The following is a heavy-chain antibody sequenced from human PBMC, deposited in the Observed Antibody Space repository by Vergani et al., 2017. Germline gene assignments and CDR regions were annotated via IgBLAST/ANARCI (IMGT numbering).Heavy chain of an antibody. CDR2: ISYDGSNK. V-gene: IGHV3-30-3*01. Sequence: QVQLVESGGGVVKPGRSLRLSCAASGFTFSSYAMHWVRQAPGKGLEWVAVISYDGSNKYYADSVKGRFTISRDNSKNTLYLQMNSLRAEDTAVYYCARDSPLRVLGWLSVWFDPWGQGTLVTVSS. CDR1: GFTFSSYA. D-gene: IGHD3-3*01. CDR3: ARDSPLRVLGWLSVWFDP. J-gene: IGHJ5*02.